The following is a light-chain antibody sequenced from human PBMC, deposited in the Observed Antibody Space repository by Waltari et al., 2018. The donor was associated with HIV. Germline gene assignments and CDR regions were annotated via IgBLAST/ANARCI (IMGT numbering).Light chain of an antibody. J-gene: IGLJ2*01. CDR1: SSNIGAGYD. V-gene: IGLV1-40*01. Sequence: QSVLTQPPSVSGAPGQRVTISCTGSSSNIGAGYDVHWYQQLPGTAPKLLTYANINRPSGFPDRFAGSKSGSSASLAITGLQAEDEAHYYCQSFDSSLTTSGVIFGGGTKLTVL. CDR3: QSFDSSLTTSGVI. CDR2: ANI.